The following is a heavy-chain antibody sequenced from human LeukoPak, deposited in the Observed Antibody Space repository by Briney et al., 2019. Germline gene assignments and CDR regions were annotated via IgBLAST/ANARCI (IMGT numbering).Heavy chain of an antibody. Sequence: ASVKVSCKASGYTFTGYYMYWVRQAPGQGLEWMGWINPNSGGTNYAQKFQGGVTMTRDTSISTAYMELSRLRSDDTAVYYCARDSDAAYNWNYSPSGYWGQGTLVTVSS. CDR2: INPNSGGT. J-gene: IGHJ4*02. CDR1: GYTFTGYY. CDR3: ARDSDAAYNWNYSPSGY. V-gene: IGHV1-2*02. D-gene: IGHD1-7*01.